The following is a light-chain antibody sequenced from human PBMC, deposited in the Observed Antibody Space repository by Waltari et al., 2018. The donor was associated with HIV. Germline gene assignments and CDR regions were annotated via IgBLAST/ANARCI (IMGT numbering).Light chain of an antibody. CDR2: WAS. CDR3: QQDYSTIT. Sequence: DIVMTQSPDSLAVSLGERATINCKYSQSVFSSSNKNKHLAWYQQKPGQPPKRLIYWASTRDSGVPDRFSGSGSGTDFSLTISSLQAEDVAVYYCQQDYSTITFGQGTRLEIK. CDR1: QSVFSSSNKNKH. V-gene: IGKV4-1*01. J-gene: IGKJ5*01.